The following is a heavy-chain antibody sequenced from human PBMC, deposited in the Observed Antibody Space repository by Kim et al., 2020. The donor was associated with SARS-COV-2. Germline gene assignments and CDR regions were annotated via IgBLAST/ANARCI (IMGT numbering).Heavy chain of an antibody. D-gene: IGHD3-10*01. CDR1: GFSFSTYG. CDR3: AKRMVRGVSNFGMDD. J-gene: IGHJ6*02. V-gene: IGHV3-30*18. CDR2: ISFDGSNK. Sequence: GGSLRLSCAASGFSFSTYGMHWVRQAPGKGLEWVAVISFDGSNKYYEDSVKGRFTISRDNFQNTLSLQMDSLRVEDTAVYYCAKRMVRGVSNFGMDDWG.